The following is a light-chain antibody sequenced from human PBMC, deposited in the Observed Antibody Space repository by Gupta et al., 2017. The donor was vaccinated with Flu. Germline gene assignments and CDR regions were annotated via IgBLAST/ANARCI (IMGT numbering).Light chain of an antibody. CDR3: QQYNNWPPGS. CDR1: QSVSSN. J-gene: IGKJ2*03. CDR2: RAS. Sequence: IVWTHSPPTRPVSPAERATLPCRASQSVSSNLAWYQQKPGQAPRLLIYRASTRATGIPARFSGSGSGTEFTLTISSLQSEDFAVYYCQQYNNWPPGSFGQGTKLEIK. V-gene: IGKV3-15*01.